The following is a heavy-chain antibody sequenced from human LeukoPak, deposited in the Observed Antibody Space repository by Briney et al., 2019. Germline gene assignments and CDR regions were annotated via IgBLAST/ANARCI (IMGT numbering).Heavy chain of an antibody. CDR2: IYHSGST. Sequence: SQTLSLTCAVSGGSISSGGYSWSWIRQPPGTGLEWIGYIYHSGSTYYNPSLKSRVTISVDTSKNQFSLKLSSVTAADTAVYYCARGQQGRVPAASTKGYGMDVWGQGTTVTVSS. CDR3: ARGQQGRVPAASTKGYGMDV. CDR1: GGSISSGGYS. V-gene: IGHV4-30-2*01. D-gene: IGHD2-2*01. J-gene: IGHJ6*02.